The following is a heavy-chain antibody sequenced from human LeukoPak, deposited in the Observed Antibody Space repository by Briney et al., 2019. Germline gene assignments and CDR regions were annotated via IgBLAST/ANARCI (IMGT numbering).Heavy chain of an antibody. J-gene: IGHJ4*02. CDR3: AKDPRGYSYGTFDY. CDR2: ISGSGGST. Sequence: GGSLRLSCAASGFTVSSNYMSWVRQAPGKGLEWVSAISGSGGSTYYADSVKGRFTISRDNSKNTLYLQMNSLRAEDTAVYYCAKDPRGYSYGTFDYWGQGTLVTVSS. D-gene: IGHD5-18*01. V-gene: IGHV3-23*01. CDR1: GFTVSSNY.